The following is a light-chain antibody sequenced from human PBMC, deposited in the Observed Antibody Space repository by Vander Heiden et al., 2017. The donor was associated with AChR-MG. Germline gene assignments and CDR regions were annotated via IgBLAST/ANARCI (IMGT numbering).Light chain of an antibody. J-gene: IGLJ3*02. V-gene: IGLV6-57*03. Sequence: NFMLTQPHSLSESPGKTVTLSCTRSSGSIASNYVQWYQQRPGSAPTTVIYEDNQRPSGVPDRFSGSIDSSSNSASLTISGLKTEDEADYYCQSYDSSNHRVFGGGTKLTVL. CDR2: EDN. CDR3: QSYDSSNHRV. CDR1: SGSIASNY.